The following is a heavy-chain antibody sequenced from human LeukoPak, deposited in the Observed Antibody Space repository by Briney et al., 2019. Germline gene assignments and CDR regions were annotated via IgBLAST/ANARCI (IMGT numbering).Heavy chain of an antibody. CDR3: AREAKATKYCSGGSCYVDY. Sequence: GGSLRLSCAASGFTFSSYWMHWFRQAPGKGLVWVSRINSDGSSTSYADSVKGRFTISRDNAKNTLYLQMNSLRAEDTAVYYCAREAKATKYCSGGSCYVDYWGQGTLVTVSS. CDR2: INSDGSST. D-gene: IGHD2-15*01. CDR1: GFTFSSYW. V-gene: IGHV3-74*01. J-gene: IGHJ4*02.